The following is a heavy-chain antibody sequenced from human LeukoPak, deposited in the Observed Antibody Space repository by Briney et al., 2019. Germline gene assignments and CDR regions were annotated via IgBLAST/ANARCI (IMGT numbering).Heavy chain of an antibody. Sequence: GGSLRLSCAASAFTFGSFGMSWVRQAPGEGLGWVSAISGTGGSTFYADSVKGRFTISRDNSKNTLYLQMNSLRAEDTAVYYCAKGRIQSYMAPEYWGQGTLVTVSS. V-gene: IGHV3-23*01. J-gene: IGHJ4*02. CDR1: AFTFGSFG. CDR3: AKGRIQSYMAPEY. D-gene: IGHD5-18*01. CDR2: ISGTGGST.